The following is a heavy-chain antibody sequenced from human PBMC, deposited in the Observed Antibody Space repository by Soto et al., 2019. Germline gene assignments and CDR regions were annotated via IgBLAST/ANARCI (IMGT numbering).Heavy chain of an antibody. J-gene: IGHJ4*02. Sequence: QVQLVQSGAEVKKPGSSVKVSCKASGGTFSSYTISWVRQAPGQGLEWMGRIIPILGIANYAQKFQGRVTITADKSTSTAYMELSSLRAADTAVYYYARALGHSISWEADYWGQGTLVTVSS. D-gene: IGHD6-13*01. CDR1: GGTFSSYT. CDR3: ARALGHSISWEADY. V-gene: IGHV1-69*02. CDR2: IIPILGIA.